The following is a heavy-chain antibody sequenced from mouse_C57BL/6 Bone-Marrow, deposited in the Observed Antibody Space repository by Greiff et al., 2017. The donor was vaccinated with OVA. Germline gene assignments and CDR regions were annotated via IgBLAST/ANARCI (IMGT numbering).Heavy chain of an antibody. J-gene: IGHJ2*01. D-gene: IGHD1-1*01. CDR2: IDPSDSYT. V-gene: IGHV1-59*01. CDR1: GYTFTSYW. Sequence: QVHVKQPGAELVRPGTSVKLSCKASGYTFTSYWMHWVKQRPGQGLEWIGVIDPSDSYTNYNQKFKGKATLTVDTSSSTAYMQLSSLTSEDSAVYYCAREAGYYYGSDYYFDYWGQGTTLTVSS. CDR3: AREAGYYYGSDYYFDY.